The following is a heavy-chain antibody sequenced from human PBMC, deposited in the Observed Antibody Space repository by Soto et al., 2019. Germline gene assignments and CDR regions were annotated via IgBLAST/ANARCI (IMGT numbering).Heavy chain of an antibody. D-gene: IGHD2-2*01. CDR3: ARDPTNTSSWWLEP. Sequence: QVQLVESGGGLVKPGGSLRLSCAGSGFTFSDYYMTWIRQAPGKGLEWVSYISYGSSDTNYADSVKGRFTISRDNANNSLLLQMNNLTTEATAVYYCARDPTNTSSWWLEPWGRGTLVTVSS. CDR2: ISYGSSDT. V-gene: IGHV3-11*06. CDR1: GFTFSDYY. J-gene: IGHJ5*02.